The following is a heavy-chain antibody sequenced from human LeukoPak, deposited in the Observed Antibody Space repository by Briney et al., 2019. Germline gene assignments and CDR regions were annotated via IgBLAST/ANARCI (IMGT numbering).Heavy chain of an antibody. D-gene: IGHD1-26*01. CDR2: ISGGGGST. CDR1: GFTFSSYA. CDR3: AKDLSGATY. J-gene: IGHJ4*02. Sequence: PGGSLRLSCAASGFTFSSYAMSWVRQAPGKGLEWVSSISGGGGSTYYADSVKGRFTISRDNSENTLYLQMNSLRAGDTAVYYCAKDLSGATYWGQGTLVTVPS. V-gene: IGHV3-23*01.